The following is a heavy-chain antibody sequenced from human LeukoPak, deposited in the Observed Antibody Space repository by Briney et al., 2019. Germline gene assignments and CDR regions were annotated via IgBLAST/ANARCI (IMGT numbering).Heavy chain of an antibody. CDR1: GFTLSSLA. D-gene: IGHD3-16*02. Sequence: PGGSLRLSCAASGFTLSSLAMHWVRQAPGKGLEWVSSSGTRSGTKYYADSVMGRFTISRDSAMNSVSLQINSLRAEDTAVYYCLLQMTYGELSDQDFRGQGTLVNVSS. CDR2: SGTRSGTK. CDR3: LLQMTYGELSDQDF. V-gene: IGHV3-21*01. J-gene: IGHJ4*02.